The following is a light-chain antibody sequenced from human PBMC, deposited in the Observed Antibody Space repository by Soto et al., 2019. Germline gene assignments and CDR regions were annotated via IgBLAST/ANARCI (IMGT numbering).Light chain of an antibody. CDR3: QQFRSYPLT. V-gene: IGKV3-20*01. J-gene: IGKJ4*02. Sequence: GLTQSACTLSLSPGERATLACRASQTFXNNYLAWYQQKPGQAPRLLXYDASSRATGIPDRLSGGGSGTDFTLTISRLEPEDFAVYYCQQFRSYPLTFGGGTKVDIK. CDR1: QTFXNNY. CDR2: DAS.